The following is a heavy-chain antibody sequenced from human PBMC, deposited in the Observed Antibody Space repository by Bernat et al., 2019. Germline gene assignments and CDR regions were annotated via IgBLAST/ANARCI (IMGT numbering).Heavy chain of an antibody. CDR2: IRSNSDYI. V-gene: IGHV3-21*05. Sequence: EVHLVESGGGLVKPGGSLRLSCAASGFTFSDYPMNWVRQTPGKGLEWISHIRSNSDYISYGDSVKGRFTISRDNGKNSLYLQMNSLRAEDTAVYYCVRDDMWALDYWGQGTLVTVSS. CDR1: GFTFSDYP. CDR3: VRDDMWALDY. D-gene: IGHD1-26*01. J-gene: IGHJ4*02.